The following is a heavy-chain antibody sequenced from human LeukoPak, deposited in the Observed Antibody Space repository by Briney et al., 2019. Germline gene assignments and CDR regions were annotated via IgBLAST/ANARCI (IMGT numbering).Heavy chain of an antibody. D-gene: IGHD1-26*01. Sequence: ASVTLSLTSSGGTFSSYTNSWERQPPAPGLEWMGGFIPIFGTANYAQKSQGRVPITTDESTSKAYMELSSLRSEDTAVYCCARVIGPRASRHAFDSWGQGTMVTVSS. V-gene: IGHV1-69*05. CDR1: GGTFSSYT. CDR3: ARVIGPRASRHAFDS. CDR2: FIPIFGTA. J-gene: IGHJ3*02.